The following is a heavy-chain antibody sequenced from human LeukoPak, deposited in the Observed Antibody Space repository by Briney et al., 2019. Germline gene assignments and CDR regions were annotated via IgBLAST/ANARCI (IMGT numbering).Heavy chain of an antibody. D-gene: IGHD6-19*01. Sequence: AAVRVSCKDSGDTFTGYNMHGGRQGPGEGGERGGWINPKRGDTKYAQKLQGRGTVTRETTIRTAYMELSWLRSGDTAVYYCARVGSSGWYVHPTLDYWGQGTLVTVSS. J-gene: IGHJ4*02. CDR1: GDTFTGYN. CDR2: INPKRGDT. V-gene: IGHV1-2*02. CDR3: ARVGSSGWYVHPTLDY.